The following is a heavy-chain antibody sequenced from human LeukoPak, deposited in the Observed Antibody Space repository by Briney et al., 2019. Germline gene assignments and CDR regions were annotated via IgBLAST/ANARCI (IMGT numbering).Heavy chain of an antibody. Sequence: GGSLRLSCAASGFAFSSYAMNWVRQAPGKGLEWVSSITSTSSYIYYADSVKGRFTISRDNAKNSLYLQMNRLRAEDTAVYYCARDDGGYCSSTSCYLGWFDPWGQGTLVTVSS. CDR2: ITSTSSYI. J-gene: IGHJ5*02. CDR1: GFAFSSYA. D-gene: IGHD2-2*03. CDR3: ARDDGGYCSSTSCYLGWFDP. V-gene: IGHV3-21*01.